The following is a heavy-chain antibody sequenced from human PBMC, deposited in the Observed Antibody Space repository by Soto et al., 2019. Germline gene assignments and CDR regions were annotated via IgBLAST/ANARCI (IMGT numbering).Heavy chain of an antibody. D-gene: IGHD2-2*01. CDR3: ARGRLPAAIGNYYMDV. CDR1: GYTFTSYD. Sequence: GASVKVSCKASGYTFTSYDINWVRQATGQGLEWMGWMNPNSGNTGYAQKFQGRVTMTRNTSISTAYMELSSLRSEDTAVYYCARGRLPAAIGNYYMDVWGKGTTVTVSS. CDR2: MNPNSGNT. V-gene: IGHV1-8*01. J-gene: IGHJ6*03.